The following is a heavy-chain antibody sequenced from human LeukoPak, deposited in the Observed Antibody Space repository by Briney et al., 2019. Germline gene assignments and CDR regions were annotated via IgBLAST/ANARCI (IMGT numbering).Heavy chain of an antibody. J-gene: IGHJ4*02. CDR2: ISGSGGST. CDR1: GFTFSSYA. Sequence: RGSLSLSCAASGFTFSSYAMTWVRQAPGKGLEWVSVISGSGGSTSYADSVKGRFTISRDNSKNTLYLQMNSLRAEDTAVYYCAKAPSSVAASDYFDDWGQGTLVISSS. V-gene: IGHV3-23*01. D-gene: IGHD6-6*01. CDR3: AKAPSSVAASDYFDD.